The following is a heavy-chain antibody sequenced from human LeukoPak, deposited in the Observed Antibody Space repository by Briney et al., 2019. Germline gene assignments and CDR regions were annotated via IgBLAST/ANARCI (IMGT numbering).Heavy chain of an antibody. D-gene: IGHD3-22*01. CDR3: AKSYSSGWYFYGMDV. J-gene: IGHJ6*02. V-gene: IGHV3-23*01. Sequence: GGSLRLSCTASGFTFDTYAMSWVRQAPGKGLECVSSISGSGADTFYADSVKGRCTFSRDNSKTTLYLQMKSLRPEDTAVYYCAKSYSSGWYFYGMDVWGQGTTVTVSS. CDR1: GFTFDTYA. CDR2: ISGSGADT.